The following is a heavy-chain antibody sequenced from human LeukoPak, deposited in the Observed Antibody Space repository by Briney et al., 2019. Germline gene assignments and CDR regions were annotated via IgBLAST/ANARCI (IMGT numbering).Heavy chain of an antibody. Sequence: GGSLRLSCAASGFTFSSYAMSWVRQAPGKGLEWVSAISGSGGSTYYADSVKGRFTIPRDNSKNTLYLQMNSLRAEDTAVYYCAKDLDSSSWSEAFDIWGQGTMVTVSS. J-gene: IGHJ3*02. CDR1: GFTFSSYA. V-gene: IGHV3-23*01. CDR3: AKDLDSSSWSEAFDI. CDR2: ISGSGGST. D-gene: IGHD6-13*01.